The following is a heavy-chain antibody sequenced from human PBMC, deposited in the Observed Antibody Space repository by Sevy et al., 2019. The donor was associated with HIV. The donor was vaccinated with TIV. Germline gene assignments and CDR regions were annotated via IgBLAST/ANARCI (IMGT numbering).Heavy chain of an antibody. CDR2: IHSSGSSS. D-gene: IGHD3-10*01. J-gene: IGHJ4*02. CDR1: GGSIIGNNLY. Sequence: SETLSLTCTVSGGSIIGNNLYWGWIRQAPGKGLEWIATIHSSGSSSSYNPPLKSRVTIFIDRSKSQFSLKLSSVTAADTAVYSCAGTYGSGSFGYWGQGTQVTVSS. CDR3: AGTYGSGSFGY. V-gene: IGHV4-39*01.